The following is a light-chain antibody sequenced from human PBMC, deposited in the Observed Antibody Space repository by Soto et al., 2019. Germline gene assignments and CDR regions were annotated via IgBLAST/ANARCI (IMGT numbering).Light chain of an antibody. CDR3: QQYDSSPAT. CDR2: GAS. CDR1: QSVSSN. Sequence: DIVFTQSPGTLSLSPGEGATGSGRVSQSVSSNLAWYQQKPGQALRLLIYGASSRATGIPDRFSGSGSGTDFTLTISRLEPEDFAVYYCQQYDSSPATFGPGTKVDIK. V-gene: IGKV3-20*01. J-gene: IGKJ1*01.